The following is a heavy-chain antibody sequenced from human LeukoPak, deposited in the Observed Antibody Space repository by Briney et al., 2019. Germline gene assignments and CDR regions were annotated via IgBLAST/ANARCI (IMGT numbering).Heavy chain of an antibody. J-gene: IGHJ4*02. CDR2: IYYSGST. V-gene: IGHV4-59*01. D-gene: IGHD2-21*02. CDR3: AGGEVAAIPLDY. CDR1: GGSISSYY. Sequence: SETLSLTCTVSGGSISSYYWSWIRQPPGKGLEWIGYIYYSGSTNYNPSLKSRVTISVDTSKNQFSLKLSSVTAADTAVYYCAGGEVAAIPLDYWGQGTLVTVSS.